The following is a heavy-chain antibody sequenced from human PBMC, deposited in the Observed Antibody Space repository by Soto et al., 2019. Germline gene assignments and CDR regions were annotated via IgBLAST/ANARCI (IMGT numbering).Heavy chain of an antibody. CDR3: ARGYYDCIGYYWLDYYGMDV. D-gene: IGHD3-22*01. Sequence: ASVKVSCKTSGYTYRIYAITWVRQAPGQGLEWMGWISTYNHDTNYAQRFQGRVSMAADKSTSTAYMELRSLRSEDTAVYYCARGYYDCIGYYWLDYYGMDVWGQGTTVPVSS. V-gene: IGHV1-18*01. CDR2: ISTYNHDT. CDR1: GYTYRIYA. J-gene: IGHJ6*02.